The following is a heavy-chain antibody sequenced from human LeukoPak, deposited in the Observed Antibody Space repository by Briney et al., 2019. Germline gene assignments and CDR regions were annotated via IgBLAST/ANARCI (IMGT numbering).Heavy chain of an antibody. CDR1: GGSISSYY. V-gene: IGHV4-59*01. CDR2: IYNTGSS. J-gene: IGHJ3*01. Sequence: SETLSLTCTGSGGSISSYYWNWLRQAPGEGLEGIGYIYNTGSSNYNSSLKSRVTISLDKSKNQFSLKLSSVTAADTAVYYCVRRVVVVTANDKSDAFDVWGQGTVVTVSS. CDR3: VRRVVVVTANDKSDAFDV. D-gene: IGHD2-21*02.